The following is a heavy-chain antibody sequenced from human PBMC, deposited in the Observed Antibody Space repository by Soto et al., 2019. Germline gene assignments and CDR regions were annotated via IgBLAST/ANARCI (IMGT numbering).Heavy chain of an antibody. CDR2: IYYSGST. D-gene: IGHD6-13*01. CDR3: ARALGYSSFWGYYMDV. CDR1: GGSISSYY. J-gene: IGHJ6*03. V-gene: IGHV4-59*12. Sequence: TLSLTCTVSGGSISSYYWTWIRQPPGKGLEWIGYIYYSGSTSYNPSLKSRVTISVATSKNQFSLKLSSVTAADTAVYYCARALGYSSFWGYYMDVWGKGTTVTVSS.